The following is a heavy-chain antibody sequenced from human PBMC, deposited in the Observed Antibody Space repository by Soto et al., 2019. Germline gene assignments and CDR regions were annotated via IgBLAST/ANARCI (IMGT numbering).Heavy chain of an antibody. J-gene: IGHJ6*02. D-gene: IGHD5-18*01. Sequence: ASVKVSFKASGGTFSSYTISWVRQAPGQGLEWMGRIIPILGIANYAQKFQGRVTITADKSTSTAYMELSSLRSEDTAVYYCARDGFVVTAMVNRGAYYSYYYGMDVWGQGTTVTVSS. CDR2: IIPILGIA. V-gene: IGHV1-69*04. CDR3: ARDGFVVTAMVNRGAYYSYYYGMDV. CDR1: GGTFSSYT.